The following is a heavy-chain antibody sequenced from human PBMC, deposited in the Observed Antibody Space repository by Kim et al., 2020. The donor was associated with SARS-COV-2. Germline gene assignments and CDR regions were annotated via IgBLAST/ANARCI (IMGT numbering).Heavy chain of an antibody. CDR3: ARDRTGDYDY. D-gene: IGHD4-17*01. J-gene: IGHJ4*02. V-gene: IGHV1-69*01. Sequence: TTIYAPKLQGRVTMTAEEATNTAYMERTSLRSNDTAVYYCARDRTGDYDYWGQGTLVTVSS. CDR2: TT.